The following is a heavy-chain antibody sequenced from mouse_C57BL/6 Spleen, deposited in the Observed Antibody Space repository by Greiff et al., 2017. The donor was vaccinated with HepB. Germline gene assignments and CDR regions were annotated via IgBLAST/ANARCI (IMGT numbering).Heavy chain of an antibody. D-gene: IGHD1-1*01. CDR2: IDPSDSYT. CDR3: ARSPIITTVVARDFDY. J-gene: IGHJ2*01. CDR1: GYTFTSYW. Sequence: VQLQQPGAELVKPGASVKLSCKASGYTFTSYWMQWVKQRPGQGLEWIGEIDPSDSYTNYNQKFKGKATLTVDTSSSTAYMQLSSLTSEDSAVYYCARSPIITTVVARDFDYWGQGTTLTVSS. V-gene: IGHV1-50*01.